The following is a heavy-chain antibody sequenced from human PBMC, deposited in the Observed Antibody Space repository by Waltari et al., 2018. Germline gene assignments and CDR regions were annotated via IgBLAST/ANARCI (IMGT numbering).Heavy chain of an antibody. CDR2: SSSSSSTI. Sequence: EVQLVESGGGLVQPGGSLRLSCAASGFTLSSHRMHWVRQAPGMGLDWVSYSSSSSSTIYYADSVKGRFTISRDNAKNSLYLQMNSLRAEDTAVYYCARVTYYYGSGSAFYYYYGMDVWGQGTTVTVSS. CDR3: ARVTYYYGSGSAFYYYYGMDV. J-gene: IGHJ6*02. D-gene: IGHD3-10*01. V-gene: IGHV3-48*01. CDR1: GFTLSSHR.